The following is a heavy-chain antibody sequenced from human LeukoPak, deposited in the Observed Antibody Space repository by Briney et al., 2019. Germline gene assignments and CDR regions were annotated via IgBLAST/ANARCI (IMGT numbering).Heavy chain of an antibody. V-gene: IGHV3-30-3*01. CDR3: AIAYYYYGMDV. CDR1: GFTFSGYP. Sequence: GGSLRLSCAASGFTFSGYPIHWVRQAPGKGLEWVAVISYDGSNKYYADSVEGRFTISRDNSKNTLYLQMNSLRAEDTAVYYCAIAYYYYGMDVWGQGTTVTVSS. J-gene: IGHJ6*02. CDR2: ISYDGSNK.